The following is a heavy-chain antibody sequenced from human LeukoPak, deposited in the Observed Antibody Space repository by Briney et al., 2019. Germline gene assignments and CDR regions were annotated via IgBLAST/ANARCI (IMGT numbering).Heavy chain of an antibody. J-gene: IGHJ3*02. CDR1: GGPISSYY. V-gene: IGHV4-59*01. Sequence: SETLSLTCTVSGGPISSYYWSWIRQPPGKGLEWIGYIYYSGSTNYNPSLKSRVTISVDTSKNQFSLKLSSVTAADTAVYYCAREPGYCSGGSCFDAFDIWGQGTMVTVSS. CDR3: AREPGYCSGGSCFDAFDI. CDR2: IYYSGST. D-gene: IGHD2-15*01.